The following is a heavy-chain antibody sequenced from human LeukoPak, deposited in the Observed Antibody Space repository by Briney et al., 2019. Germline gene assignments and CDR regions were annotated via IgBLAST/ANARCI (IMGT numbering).Heavy chain of an antibody. J-gene: IGHJ6*03. CDR1: GFTFSSYG. Sequence: GGSLRLSCAASGFTFSSYGMHWVRQAPGKGLEWVAFIRYDGSNKYYADSVKGRFTISRDNSKNTLYLQMNSLRAEDTAVYYCAKDSKEQQLGSYYYYYYYMDVWGKGTTVTISS. CDR2: IRYDGSNK. CDR3: AKDSKEQQLGSYYYYYYYMDV. V-gene: IGHV3-30*02. D-gene: IGHD6-13*01.